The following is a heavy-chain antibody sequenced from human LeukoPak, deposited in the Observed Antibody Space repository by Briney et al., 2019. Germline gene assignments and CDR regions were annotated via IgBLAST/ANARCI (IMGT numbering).Heavy chain of an antibody. V-gene: IGHV4-38-2*02. D-gene: IGHD3-9*01. CDR3: ARDPLLTGYIGV. Sequence: KPSETLSLTCTVSGYSISSGYYWGWIRQPPGKGLEWIGSIYHSGSTYYNPSLKSRVTISVDTSKNRFSLKLSSVTAADTAVYYCARDPLLTGYIGVWGQGTLVTVSS. CDR2: IYHSGST. CDR1: GYSISSGYY. J-gene: IGHJ4*02.